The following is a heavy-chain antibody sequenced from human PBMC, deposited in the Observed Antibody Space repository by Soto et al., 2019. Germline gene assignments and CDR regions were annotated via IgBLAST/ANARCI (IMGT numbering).Heavy chain of an antibody. Sequence: QVQLVQSGAEVRKPGASVKVSCKPSGYTFNTYYLHWLRQAPGQALEWMGVIHPRGGGTTYAQKFVGRVTVTRDTSTTTVFMELSSLRSDDTAVYYCARGGHIAVVTASVDNWGQGTLVTVSS. CDR3: ARGGHIAVVTASVDN. J-gene: IGHJ4*02. CDR2: IHPRGGGT. D-gene: IGHD2-21*02. CDR1: GYTFNTYY. V-gene: IGHV1-46*02.